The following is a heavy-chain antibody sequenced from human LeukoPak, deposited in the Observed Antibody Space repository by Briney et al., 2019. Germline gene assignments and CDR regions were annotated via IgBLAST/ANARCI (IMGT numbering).Heavy chain of an antibody. J-gene: IGHJ4*02. CDR1: GFTFSSYG. CDR2: IRYDGSNK. Sequence: GGSLRLSCAASGFTFSSYGMHWVRQAPGKGLEWVAFIRYDGSNKYYADSVKGRFTISRDNSKNTLYLQMNSLRAEDTAVYYCAKVRDLWSGYYPDYWGQGTLVTVSS. V-gene: IGHV3-30*02. D-gene: IGHD3-3*01. CDR3: AKVRDLWSGYYPDY.